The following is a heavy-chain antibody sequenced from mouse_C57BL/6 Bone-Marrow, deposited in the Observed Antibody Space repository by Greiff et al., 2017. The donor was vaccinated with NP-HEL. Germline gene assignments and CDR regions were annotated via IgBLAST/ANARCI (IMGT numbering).Heavy chain of an antibody. J-gene: IGHJ3*01. V-gene: IGHV5-9-1*02. CDR2: ISSGGDYI. Sequence: EVKLMESGEGLVKPGGSLKLSCAASGFTFSSYAMSWVRQTPEKRLEWVAYISSGGDYIYYADTVKGRFTISRDNARNTLYLQMSSLKSEDTAMYYCTRTPLAAGFAYWGQGTLVTVSA. CDR1: GFTFSSYA. CDR3: TRTPLAAGFAY.